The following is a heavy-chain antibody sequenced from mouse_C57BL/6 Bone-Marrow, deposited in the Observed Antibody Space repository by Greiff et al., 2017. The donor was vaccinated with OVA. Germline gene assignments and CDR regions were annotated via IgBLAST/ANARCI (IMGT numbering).Heavy chain of an antibody. V-gene: IGHV1-15*01. CDR2: IDPETGGT. CDR1: GYTFTDYE. Sequence: QVQLKESGAELVRPGASVTLSCKASGYTFTDYEMHWVKQTPVHGLEWIGAIDPETGGTAYNQKFKGKAILTADKSSSTAYMELRSLTSEDSAVYYCTGGYRNYYAMDYWGQGTSVTVSS. J-gene: IGHJ4*01. CDR3: TGGYRNYYAMDY. D-gene: IGHD2-5*01.